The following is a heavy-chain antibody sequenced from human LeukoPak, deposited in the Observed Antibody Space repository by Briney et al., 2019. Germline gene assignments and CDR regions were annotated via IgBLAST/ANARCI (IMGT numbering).Heavy chain of an antibody. CDR3: ARGRSSSSWDIDY. CDR2: INHSGST. J-gene: IGHJ4*02. CDR1: GGSFSGYY. Sequence: SETLSLTCAVYGGSFSGYYWSWIRQPPGKGLERIGEINHSGSTNYNPSLKSRVTISVDTSKNQFSLKLSSVTAADTAVYYCARGRSSSSWDIDYWGQGTLVTVSS. V-gene: IGHV4-34*01. D-gene: IGHD6-13*01.